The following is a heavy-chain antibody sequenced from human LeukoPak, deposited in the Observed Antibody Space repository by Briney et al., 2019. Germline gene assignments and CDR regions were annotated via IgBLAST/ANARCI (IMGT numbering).Heavy chain of an antibody. D-gene: IGHD3-10*01. CDR3: ARAHGFGETLLYYYYMDV. CDR2: IFHSGST. V-gene: IGHV4-4*02. CDR1: GGSISNDNW. Sequence: SETLSLTCALSGGSISNDNWWSWVRQPPGKGLEWIGEIFHSGSTNYNPSLKSRLTISLDKPKNQFSLKLSAVTAADTAVYYCARAHGFGETLLYYYYMDVWGKGTTVTISS. J-gene: IGHJ6*03.